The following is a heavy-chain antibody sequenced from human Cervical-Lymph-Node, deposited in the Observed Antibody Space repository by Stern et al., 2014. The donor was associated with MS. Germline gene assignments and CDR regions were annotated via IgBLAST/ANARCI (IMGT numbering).Heavy chain of an antibody. V-gene: IGHV5-51*01. CDR1: GYSFNIYW. J-gene: IGHJ6*02. Sequence: EVQLVESGAEVKKPGESLTISCKGFGYSFNIYWIAWVRQRPGKGLEWMGIIYPDDSDAGYSPSFQGQVPFSVDKSISTAYLQWSSLKPSDPATYFCARRGMDVWGQGTSVTVSS. CDR3: ARRGMDV. CDR2: IYPDDSDA.